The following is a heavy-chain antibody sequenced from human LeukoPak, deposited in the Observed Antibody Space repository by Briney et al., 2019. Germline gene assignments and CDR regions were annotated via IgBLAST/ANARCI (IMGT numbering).Heavy chain of an antibody. J-gene: IGHJ5*02. CDR2: IYHSGST. CDR3: ASLLIAAAGTGFWFDP. D-gene: IGHD6-13*01. CDR1: GYSISSGYY. V-gene: IGHV4-38-2*01. Sequence: SETLSLTCAVSGYSISSGYYWGWIRQPPGKGLEWIGSIYHSGSTYYNPSLKSRATISVDTSKNQFPLKLSSVTAADTAVYYCASLLIAAAGTGFWFDPWGQGTLVTVSS.